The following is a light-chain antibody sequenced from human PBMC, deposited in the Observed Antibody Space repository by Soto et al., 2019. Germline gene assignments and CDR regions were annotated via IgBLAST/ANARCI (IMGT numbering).Light chain of an antibody. CDR3: SSYAGSYTLV. V-gene: IGLV2-11*01. J-gene: IGLJ2*01. CDR2: DVS. CDR1: SNDVGGYNF. Sequence: QYVLTQPRSMSGSPGQSVTISCTGTSNDVGGYNFVSWYQQHPGKVPKLFIYDVSRRPSGVPDRFSGSKSGNTASLTISGLQAEDEADYYCSSYAGSYTLVFGGGTKLTVL.